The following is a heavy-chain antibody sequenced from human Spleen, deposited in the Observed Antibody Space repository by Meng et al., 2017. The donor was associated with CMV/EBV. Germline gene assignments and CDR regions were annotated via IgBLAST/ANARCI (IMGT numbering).Heavy chain of an antibody. J-gene: IGHJ4*02. CDR3: ARGRTDFDS. V-gene: IGHV4-34*01. Sequence: GSLRLSCSVYGGSFSDYYWSWIRQSPDKGLEWIGDISHSGSTNYVPSLKSRVTISVDTSNSQFSLKLTSVTAADTAVYYCARGRTDFDSWGQGSQVTVSS. D-gene: IGHD1-1*01. CDR1: GGSFSDYY. CDR2: ISHSGST.